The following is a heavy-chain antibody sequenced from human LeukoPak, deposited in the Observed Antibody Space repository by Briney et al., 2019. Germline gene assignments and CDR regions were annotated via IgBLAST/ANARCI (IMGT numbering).Heavy chain of an antibody. Sequence: PGGSLRLSCAASGFTFSSYEMNWVRQAPGKGLEWVSYISSSGSTIYYADSVKGRFSFSRDNSNNTLYLQMNNLRPEDTALYYCARESHEGATRAYNWFDPWGQGTLVSVSS. V-gene: IGHV3-48*03. D-gene: IGHD1-26*01. CDR3: ARESHEGATRAYNWFDP. CDR1: GFTFSSYE. J-gene: IGHJ5*02. CDR2: ISSSGSTI.